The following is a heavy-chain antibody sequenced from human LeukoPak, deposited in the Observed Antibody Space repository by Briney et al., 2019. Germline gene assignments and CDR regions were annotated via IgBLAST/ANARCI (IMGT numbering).Heavy chain of an antibody. CDR3: AKVGVYYDSSGRFDY. V-gene: IGHV1-2*02. Sequence: ASMKVSYKASGYTFTGYYMHWVRQAPGQGLEWMGWINPNSGDTNYAQNFQGRVTMTRDTSISTAYMELSGLRSDDTAVYYCAKVGVYYDSSGRFDYWGQGTLVTVSS. D-gene: IGHD3-22*01. CDR2: INPNSGDT. J-gene: IGHJ4*02. CDR1: GYTFTGYY.